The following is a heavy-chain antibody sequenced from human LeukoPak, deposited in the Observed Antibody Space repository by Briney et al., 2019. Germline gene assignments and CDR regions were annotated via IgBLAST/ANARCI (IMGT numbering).Heavy chain of an antibody. D-gene: IGHD3-22*01. CDR1: GFTFSSYS. J-gene: IGHJ4*02. V-gene: IGHV3-21*01. CDR3: ARDHYYYDSSGSPFDY. Sequence: GGSLRLSCAASGFTFSSYSMNWVRQASGKGLEWVSSISSSSSYIYYADSVKGRFTISRDNAKNSLYLQMNSLRAEDTAVYYCARDHYYYDSSGSPFDYWGRGTLVTVSS. CDR2: ISSSSSYI.